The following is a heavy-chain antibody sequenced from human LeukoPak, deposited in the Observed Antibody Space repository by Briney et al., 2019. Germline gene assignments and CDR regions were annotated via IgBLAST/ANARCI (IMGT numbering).Heavy chain of an antibody. D-gene: IGHD3-22*01. CDR3: ARDRISMKARGEPDY. Sequence: SGGSLRLSCAASGFSFSRYSLSWVRQAPGKGLEWISLISSSTTYIYYADSVKGRFTISRDNSKNTLYLQINSLRAEDTGVYYCARDRISMKARGEPDYWGPGTLVTVSS. CDR1: GFSFSRYS. V-gene: IGHV3-21*01. J-gene: IGHJ4*02. CDR2: ISSSTTYI.